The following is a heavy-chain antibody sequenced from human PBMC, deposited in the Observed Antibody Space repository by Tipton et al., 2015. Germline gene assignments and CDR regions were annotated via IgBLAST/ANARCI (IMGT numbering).Heavy chain of an antibody. V-gene: IGHV4-59*12. D-gene: IGHD4-17*01. J-gene: IGHJ6*02. CDR3: AHYDYYYYAMDV. CDR1: GGSISDYY. Sequence: PGLVKPSETLSLTCTVSGGSISDYYWNWIRQPPGKGLEWIGYIDHSGSTNYNPSLKSRVTISVDKSKKQFSLKLTSVTAADTAVYYCAHYDYYYYAMDVWGQGTTVTVSS. CDR2: IDHSGST.